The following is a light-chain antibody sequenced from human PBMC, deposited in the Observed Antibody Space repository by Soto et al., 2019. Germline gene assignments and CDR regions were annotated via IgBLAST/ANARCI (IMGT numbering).Light chain of an antibody. CDR1: HSISSDT. CDR3: LRNA. J-gene: IGKJ2*01. Sequence: EIVLTQSPGTLSLSPGERATLSCRASHSISSDTLAWYQQKPGQPPRLLIYATSSRAPGIPDRFSGSGSGTYCTLTIIRLEHEDFEVYYCLRNAFGQGTKLEI. CDR2: ATS. V-gene: IGKV3-20*01.